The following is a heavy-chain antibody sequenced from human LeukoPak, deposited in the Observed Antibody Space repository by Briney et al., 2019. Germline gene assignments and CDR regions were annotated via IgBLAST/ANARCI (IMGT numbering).Heavy chain of an antibody. CDR1: GFTFNTFD. J-gene: IGHJ6*02. Sequence: GGSLRLSCAASGFTFNTFDMTWVRQAPGKGLEWVSYISSGSSSRYYADSVKGRFTISRVNAKNSLYLQMNSLRAEDTAVYFCARLRYYAVDVWGQGTTVIVSS. CDR2: ISSGSSSR. V-gene: IGHV3-48*01. CDR3: ARLRYYAVDV.